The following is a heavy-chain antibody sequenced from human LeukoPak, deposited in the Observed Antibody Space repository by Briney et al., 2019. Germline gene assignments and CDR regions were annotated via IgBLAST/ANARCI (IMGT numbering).Heavy chain of an antibody. CDR2: ISSSSSYI. D-gene: IGHD5/OR15-5a*01. CDR3: VRLVSWGFDY. J-gene: IGHJ4*02. Sequence: GGSLRLSCAASGFTFSSYSMNWVRQAPGKGLEWVSSISSSSSYIYYADSVKGRFTISRDNAKKSLYLQMDSLSAEDTAVYYCVRLVSWGFDYWGQGTLVTVSS. V-gene: IGHV3-21*01. CDR1: GFTFSSYS.